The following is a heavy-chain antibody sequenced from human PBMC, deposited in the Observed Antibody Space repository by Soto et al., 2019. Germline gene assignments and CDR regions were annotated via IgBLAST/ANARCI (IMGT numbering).Heavy chain of an antibody. J-gene: IGHJ4*02. CDR2: ITTNGHT. V-gene: IGHV3-23*01. CDR3: AKGLLNGRLYAAD. CDR1: GFTFTNCV. Sequence: EVHLLESGGVVVQPGESLRLSCETSGFTFTNCVMTWVRQPPGKGLEWVSVITTNGHTDYADSVKGRFTISRDNSKNTVYLQMNSLRAEDTAIYYCAKGLLNGRLYAADWGQGTLVSVSS. D-gene: IGHD2-15*01.